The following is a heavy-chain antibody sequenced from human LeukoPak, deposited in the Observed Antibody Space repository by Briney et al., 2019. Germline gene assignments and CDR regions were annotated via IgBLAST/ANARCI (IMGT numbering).Heavy chain of an antibody. D-gene: IGHD3-22*01. V-gene: IGHV3-49*04. Sequence: GRSLRLSCASCGFTFGDYATSWVRQAPGQGLEWLGFIRSKASGGTTEYAASVKGRFTISSDDSKSCAYLQMDSLKTEDTAVYYCTRDDSGGYYLNWGQGIVVTVSS. CDR3: TRDDSGGYYLN. J-gene: IGHJ4*02. CDR2: IRSKASGGTT. CDR1: GFTFGDYA.